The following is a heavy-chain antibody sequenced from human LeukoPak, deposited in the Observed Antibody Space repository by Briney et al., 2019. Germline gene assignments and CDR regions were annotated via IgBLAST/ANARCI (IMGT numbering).Heavy chain of an antibody. CDR1: GFTFSSYW. CDR3: ATHGYSELRYFDWSTNE. V-gene: IGHV3-7*01. CDR2: IKQGGSEK. D-gene: IGHD3-9*01. Sequence: GGSLRLSCAASGFTFSSYWMSWVRQAPGKGLEWVANIKQGGSEKYYVDSVKGRFTISRDNAKKSLYLQMDSLRAEDTAVYYCATHGYSELRYFDWSTNEWGQGTLVTVSS. J-gene: IGHJ4*02.